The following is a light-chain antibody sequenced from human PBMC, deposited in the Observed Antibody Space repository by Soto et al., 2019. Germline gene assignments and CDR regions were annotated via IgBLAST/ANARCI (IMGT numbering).Light chain of an antibody. CDR1: QSFSSSY. CDR3: QQYGSSPIT. Sequence: EIVLTQSPGTLPLSPGERATLSCRASQSFSSSYLAWYQQKPGQAPRLLIYGASSRATGIPDRFSGRGSGTDFTLTISRLEPEDFAVYYCQQYGSSPITFGQGTRLEIK. J-gene: IGKJ5*01. CDR2: GAS. V-gene: IGKV3-20*01.